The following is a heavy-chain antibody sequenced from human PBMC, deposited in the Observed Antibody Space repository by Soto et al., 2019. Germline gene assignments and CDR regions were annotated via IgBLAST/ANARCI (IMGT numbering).Heavy chain of an antibody. J-gene: IGHJ6*02. CDR1: GFTVSSNY. D-gene: IGHD5-12*01. CDR2: IYSGGST. Sequence: GGSLRLSCAASGFTVSSNYMSWVRQAPGKGLEWVSVIYSGGSTYYADSVKGRFTISRDNSKNTLYLQMNSLRAEDTAVYYCAKDRYSGYWTYGMDVWGQGTTVTVSS. V-gene: IGHV3-53*01. CDR3: AKDRYSGYWTYGMDV.